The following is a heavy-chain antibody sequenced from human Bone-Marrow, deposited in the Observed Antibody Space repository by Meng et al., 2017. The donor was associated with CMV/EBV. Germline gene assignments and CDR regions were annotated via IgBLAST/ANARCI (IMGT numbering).Heavy chain of an antibody. J-gene: IGHJ4*02. V-gene: IGHV3-74*01. Sequence: LRLSCVASGFSFSSYWMHWARQTPGKGLVWVASIRNDGSDIRYADSVKGRFTISRDNTKNTLYLQMDSLRVEDTAVYHCARENSDFDYWGQGTLVTVS. CDR1: GFSFSSYW. CDR3: ARENSDFDY. D-gene: IGHD1/OR15-1a*01. CDR2: IRNDGSDI.